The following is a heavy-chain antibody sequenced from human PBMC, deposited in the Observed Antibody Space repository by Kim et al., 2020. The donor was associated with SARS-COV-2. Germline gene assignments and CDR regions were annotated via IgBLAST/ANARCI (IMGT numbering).Heavy chain of an antibody. V-gene: IGHV4-31*03. CDR2: IYNSGIT. D-gene: IGHD6-6*01. Sequence: SETLSLTCTVSGGSISSGGYYWSWIRQPVGKGLEWIGYIYNSGITSYNPSLKSRVSISVDTSKNQFSLKLSSVTAADTAVYYCARSGVWQLVQNYWGQGTLVTVSS. J-gene: IGHJ4*02. CDR1: GGSISSGGYY. CDR3: ARSGVWQLVQNY.